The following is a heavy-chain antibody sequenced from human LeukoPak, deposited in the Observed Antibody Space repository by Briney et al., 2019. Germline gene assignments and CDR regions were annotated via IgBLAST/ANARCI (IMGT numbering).Heavy chain of an antibody. Sequence: PSETLSLTCAVYGGSFSGYYWSWIRQPPGKGLEWIGEINHSGSTNYNPSLKSRVTISVDTSKNQFSLKLSSVTAADTAVYYCARRLYYDFWSGYYRGTNWFDPWGQGTLVTVSS. CDR1: GGSFSGYY. D-gene: IGHD3-3*01. J-gene: IGHJ5*02. V-gene: IGHV4-34*01. CDR2: INHSGST. CDR3: ARRLYYDFWSGYYRGTNWFDP.